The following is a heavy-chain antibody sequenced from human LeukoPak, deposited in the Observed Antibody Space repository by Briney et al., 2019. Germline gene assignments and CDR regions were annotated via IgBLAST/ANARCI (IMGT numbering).Heavy chain of an antibody. CDR2: INGGGSST. Sequence: GGSLRLSCAASGFTFSSYWMHWVRQAPGKGLVWVSRINGGGSSTNYADSVKGRFTISRDNAKNTLYLQMYSLRGEDTAVYYCARGPSSNWGDFDYWGQGTLVIASS. CDR3: ARGPSSNWGDFDY. CDR1: GFTFSSYW. D-gene: IGHD7-27*01. J-gene: IGHJ4*02. V-gene: IGHV3-74*01.